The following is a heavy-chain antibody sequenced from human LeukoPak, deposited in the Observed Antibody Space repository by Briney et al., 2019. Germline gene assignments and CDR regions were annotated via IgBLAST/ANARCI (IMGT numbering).Heavy chain of an antibody. V-gene: IGHV3-74*01. CDR1: GFTFSNHG. Sequence: PGGSLRLSCAASGFTFSNHGMHWVRQAPGKGLMWVSRINRDGSRTDYADSVKGRFTISRDDAKNTLYLQVNSLRAEDTAVYFCARGGSDTAMAHDYWGQGTLVTVSS. CDR2: INRDGSRT. D-gene: IGHD5-18*01. CDR3: ARGGSDTAMAHDY. J-gene: IGHJ4*02.